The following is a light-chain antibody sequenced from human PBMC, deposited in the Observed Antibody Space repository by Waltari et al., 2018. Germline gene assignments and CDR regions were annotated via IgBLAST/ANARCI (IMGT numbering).Light chain of an antibody. CDR1: QSISRS. Sequence: EIMLTQSPVTLSLSPGERATLSCRASQSISRSLAWYQHKPGQAPRLLIYGASSRATGIPDRFSGSGSGTDFSLTISRLQPEDFAVYYCQHYVRLPATFGQGTKVDIK. CDR2: GAS. CDR3: QHYVRLPAT. V-gene: IGKV3-20*01. J-gene: IGKJ1*01.